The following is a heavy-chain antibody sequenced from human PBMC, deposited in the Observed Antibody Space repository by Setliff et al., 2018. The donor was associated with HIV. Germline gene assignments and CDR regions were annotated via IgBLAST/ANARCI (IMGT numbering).Heavy chain of an antibody. CDR1: GYTFSRYG. J-gene: IGHJ4*02. CDR3: GRQLSNSLDF. Sequence: ASVKVSCKTSGYTFSRYGFSWVRQAPGQGLEWMGWISAYNLNTNYAQKFQGRVTMTTDTSASTGYMELRSLRSDDTAVYYCGRQLSNSLDFWGQGALVTVSS. D-gene: IGHD7-27*01. V-gene: IGHV1-18*01. CDR2: ISAYNLNT.